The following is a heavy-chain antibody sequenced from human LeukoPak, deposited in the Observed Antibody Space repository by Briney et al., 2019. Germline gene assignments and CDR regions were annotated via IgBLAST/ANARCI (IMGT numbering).Heavy chain of an antibody. D-gene: IGHD3-10*01. Sequence: ASVKVSCKAPGYTFTSYDINWVRQATGQGLEWMGWMNPNSGNTGYAQKFQGRATMTRNTSISTAYMELSSLRSEDTAVYYCARGRVYERPGGLLWFGEYPFYAYFDYWGQGTLVTVSS. J-gene: IGHJ4*02. V-gene: IGHV1-8*01. CDR2: MNPNSGNT. CDR3: ARGRVYERPGGLLWFGEYPFYAYFDY. CDR1: GYTFTSYD.